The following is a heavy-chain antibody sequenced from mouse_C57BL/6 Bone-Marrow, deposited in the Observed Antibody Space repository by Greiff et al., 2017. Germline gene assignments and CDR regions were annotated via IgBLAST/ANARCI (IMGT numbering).Heavy chain of an antibody. CDR1: GFTFSSYA. Sequence: EVKVVESGEGLVKPGGSLKLSCAASGFTFSSYAMSWVRQTPEQRLEWVAYISSGGDYIYYADTVKGRFTISRDNARHTLYLQMSSLKSEDTAMYYCTRFITTVEPKAYWGQVTLVTVSA. CDR2: ISSGGDYI. D-gene: IGHD1-1*01. V-gene: IGHV5-9-1*02. CDR3: TRFITTVEPKAY. J-gene: IGHJ3*01.